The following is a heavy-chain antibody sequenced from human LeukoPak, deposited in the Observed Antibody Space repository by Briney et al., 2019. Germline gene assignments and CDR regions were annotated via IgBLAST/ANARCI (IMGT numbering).Heavy chain of an antibody. D-gene: IGHD4-11*01. CDR2: ISGSGTST. CDR1: GFTFSSYA. CDR3: AKGPDYSNYDWFDP. Sequence: GGSLGLSCAASGFTFSSYAMSWVRQAPGKGLEWVSAISGSGTSTYYADSVKGRFTISRDNSKNTLYLQMSSLRAADTAVYYCAKGPDYSNYDWFDPWGQGTLVTVSS. V-gene: IGHV3-23*01. J-gene: IGHJ5*02.